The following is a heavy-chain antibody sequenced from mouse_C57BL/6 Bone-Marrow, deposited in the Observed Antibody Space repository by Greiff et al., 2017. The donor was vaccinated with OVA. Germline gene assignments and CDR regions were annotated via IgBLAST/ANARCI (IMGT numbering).Heavy chain of an antibody. Sequence: QVQLKQPGAELVKPGASVKLSCKASGYTFTSYWMHWVKQRPGQGLEWIGMIHPNSGSTNYNEKFKSKATLTVDKSSSTAYMQLSSLTSEDSAVYYCARGGVGQYYFDYWGQGTTLTVSS. CDR2: IHPNSGST. J-gene: IGHJ2*01. D-gene: IGHD3-3*01. CDR1: GYTFTSYW. CDR3: ARGGVGQYYFDY. V-gene: IGHV1-64*01.